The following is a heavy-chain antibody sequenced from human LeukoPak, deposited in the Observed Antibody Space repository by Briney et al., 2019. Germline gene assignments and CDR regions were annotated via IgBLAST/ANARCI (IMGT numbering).Heavy chain of an antibody. Sequence: SETLSLTCTVSGGSISSYSWSWIRQPPGKGLEWIASIYYSGSTNYNPSLKSRVTISVDTSQNQFSLKLSSVTAADTAVYYCARRRDGYNYYFDYWGRGTLVTVSS. J-gene: IGHJ4*02. D-gene: IGHD5-24*01. CDR2: IYYSGST. CDR1: GGSISSYS. V-gene: IGHV4-59*08. CDR3: ARRRDGYNYYFDY.